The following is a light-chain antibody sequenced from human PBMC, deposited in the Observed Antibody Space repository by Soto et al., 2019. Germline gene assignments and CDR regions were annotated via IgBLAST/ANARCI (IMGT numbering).Light chain of an antibody. CDR2: KAS. CDR3: QQYHSYYT. CDR1: QSISSW. J-gene: IGKJ2*01. Sequence: DIKLNQSPSTLSASVGDRVTLTCRASQSISSWLAWYQQKPGKAPKLLIYKASTLKSGVPSRFSGSGSGTEFILTIDSLQPEDFATYYCQQYHSYYTFGQGTKVDIK. V-gene: IGKV1-5*03.